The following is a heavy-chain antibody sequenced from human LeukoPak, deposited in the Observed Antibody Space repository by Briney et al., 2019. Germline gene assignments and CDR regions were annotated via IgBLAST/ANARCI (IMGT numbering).Heavy chain of an antibody. CDR1: GYTFTGYY. CDR3: ARSVKNSSSWFNWYFDL. V-gene: IGHV1-2*02. D-gene: IGHD6-13*01. CDR2: INPNSGGT. Sequence: ASVKVSCKASGYTFTGYYMHWVRQAPGQGLEWMGWINPNSGGTSYAQKFQGRVTMTRDTSISTAYMELSRLRSDDTAVYYCARSVKNSSSWFNWYFDLWGRGTLVTVSS. J-gene: IGHJ2*01.